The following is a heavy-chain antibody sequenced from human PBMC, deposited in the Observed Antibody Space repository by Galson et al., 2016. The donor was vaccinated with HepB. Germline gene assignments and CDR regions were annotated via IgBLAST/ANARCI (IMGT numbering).Heavy chain of an antibody. Sequence: SLRLSCAASGFTFSSYAMSWVRQAPGKGLEWVAGISGSGDLKYYADSVKGRFTISRDNPKNTLHLQMKSLRVDDTAVYYCAKIWGKGSGWYGSSYFQYGMDVWGQGTTVSVSS. CDR2: ISGSGDLK. D-gene: IGHD6-19*01. J-gene: IGHJ6*02. CDR1: GFTFSSYA. CDR3: AKIWGKGSGWYGSSYFQYGMDV. V-gene: IGHV3-23*01.